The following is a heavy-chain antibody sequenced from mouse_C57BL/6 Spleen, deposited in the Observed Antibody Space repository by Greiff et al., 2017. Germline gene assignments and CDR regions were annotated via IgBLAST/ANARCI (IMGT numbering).Heavy chain of an antibody. CDR2: IDPSDSYT. Sequence: QVQLQQPGAELVMPGASVKLSCKASGYTFTSYWMHWVKQRPGQGLEWIGEIDPSDSYTNYNQKFKGKATLTVDTSSSTAYMQLSSLTSEDSAVYYCAKRGSSSMDYWGQGTSVTVSS. CDR1: GYTFTSYW. D-gene: IGHD1-1*01. J-gene: IGHJ4*01. V-gene: IGHV1-69*01. CDR3: AKRGSSSMDY.